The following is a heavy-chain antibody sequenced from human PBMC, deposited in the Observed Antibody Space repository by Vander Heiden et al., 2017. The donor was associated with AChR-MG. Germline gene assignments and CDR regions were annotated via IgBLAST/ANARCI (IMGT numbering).Heavy chain of an antibody. J-gene: IGHJ3*01. CDR2: VLPGETDI. V-gene: IGHV5-51*03. Sequence: EVHLAQSGAEVNESGESLKISCWTSGYSFTDYWIAWVRQAPGRGREGLGVVLPGETDIRYSPSFEGQGTISPDKSRNITSLQGKTLRASDAATYYCARGGRGSKYYGGGAFDVWGQGTTVTLSS. CDR3: ARGGRGSKYYGGGAFDV. D-gene: IGHD4-17*01. CDR1: GYSFTDYW.